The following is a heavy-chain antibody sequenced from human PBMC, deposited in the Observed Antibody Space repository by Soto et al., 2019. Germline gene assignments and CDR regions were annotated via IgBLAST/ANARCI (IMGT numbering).Heavy chain of an antibody. V-gene: IGHV3-33*01. CDR2: IWYDGSNK. CDR1: GDTYSSYT. J-gene: IGHJ2*01. CDR3: ARDPPLYCGGDCYPYWYFDL. D-gene: IGHD2-21*02. Sequence: QVQLVQSGAEVKKPGSSVKVSCKASGDTYSSYTISWVRQAPGQGLEWVAVIWYDGSNKYYADSVKSRFTISRDNSKNTLYLQMNSLRAEDTAVYYCARDPPLYCGGDCYPYWYFDLWGRGTLVTVSS.